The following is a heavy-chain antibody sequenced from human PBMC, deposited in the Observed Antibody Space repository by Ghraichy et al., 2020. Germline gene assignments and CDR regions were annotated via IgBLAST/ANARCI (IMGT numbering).Heavy chain of an antibody. CDR1: GGSIDNYC. V-gene: IGHV4-4*07. CDR2: VHTGGIT. Sequence: SETLSRTCTVSGGSIDNYCWTWIRQSAGKGLEYIGRVHTGGITRYNPSLESRVTMSLDTSKNQFSLRLTSVTAADTAIYYCARGLDSRVDWNFFDHWGQGTLVTVSS. J-gene: IGHJ5*02. D-gene: IGHD1-7*01. CDR3: ARGLDSRVDWNFFDH.